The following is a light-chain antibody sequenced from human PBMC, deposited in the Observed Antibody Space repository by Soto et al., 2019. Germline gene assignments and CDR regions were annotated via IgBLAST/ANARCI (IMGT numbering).Light chain of an antibody. J-gene: IGKJ4*01. CDR1: QSVLYSSNNKNY. V-gene: IGKV4-1*01. CDR2: WAS. CDR3: QQYYSKPLT. Sequence: DIVMTQSPDSLAVSLGERATINCKSSQSVLYSSNNKNYLGWYQQKVGQPPKLLIYWASTRESGVPDRFSGSGSGTDFTLTISSLQAEDVAVYYCQQYYSKPLTFGGGTKVEIE.